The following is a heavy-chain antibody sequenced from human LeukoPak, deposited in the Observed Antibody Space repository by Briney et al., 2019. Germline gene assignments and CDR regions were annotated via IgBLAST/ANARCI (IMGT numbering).Heavy chain of an antibody. CDR2: IYYSGST. V-gene: IGHV4-59*01. J-gene: IGHJ4*02. CDR3: ARVGASASYSNPGFDY. CDR1: GGSISSYY. Sequence: SETLSLTCTVPGGSISSYYWSWIRQPPGKGLEWIGYIYYSGSTNYNPSLKSRVTISVDTSKNQFSLKLSSVTAADTAVYYCARVGASASYSNPGFDYWGQGTLVTVS. D-gene: IGHD3-10*01.